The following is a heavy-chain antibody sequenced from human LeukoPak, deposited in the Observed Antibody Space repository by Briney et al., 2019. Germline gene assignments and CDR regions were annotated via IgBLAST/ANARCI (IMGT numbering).Heavy chain of an antibody. CDR2: IYYSGIT. CDR1: GGSISSYY. CDR3: AGSGDTIGAFDI. D-gene: IGHD3-10*01. J-gene: IGHJ3*02. Sequence: AETLSLTCTVSGGSISSYYWSWIRQPPGKGLEWIGYIYYSGITNYNPSLKSRVTISVDTSKNQFSLKLSSVTAADTAVYYCAGSGDTIGAFDIWGQGTMDTVSS. V-gene: IGHV4-59*01.